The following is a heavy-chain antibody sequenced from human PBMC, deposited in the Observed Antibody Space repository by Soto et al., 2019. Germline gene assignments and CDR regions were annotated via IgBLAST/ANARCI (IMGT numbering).Heavy chain of an antibody. Sequence: LSLTCAVSGGSISSSNWWSWVRQPPGKGLEWIGEIYHSGSTNYNPSLKSRVTISVDKSKNQFSLKLSSVTAADTAVYYCARGPTSYYYYYGMDVWGQGTTVTVSS. CDR1: GGSISSSNW. J-gene: IGHJ6*02. CDR3: ARGPTSYYYYYGMDV. D-gene: IGHD1-1*01. V-gene: IGHV4-4*02. CDR2: IYHSGST.